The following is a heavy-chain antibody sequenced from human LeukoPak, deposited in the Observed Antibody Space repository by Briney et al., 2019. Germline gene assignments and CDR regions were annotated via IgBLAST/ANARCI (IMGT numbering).Heavy chain of an antibody. V-gene: IGHV3-23*01. J-gene: IGHJ4*02. CDR3: AMALDY. Sequence: GGSLRLSCVASGFTFSNYLMNWVRQAPGKGLEWVSGISHSGSSIYYADSVKGRFTISRDNSKNTLYLQMDRLRVEDTAVYYCAMALDYWGQGTLVTVST. CDR1: GFTFSNYL. CDR2: ISHSGSSI.